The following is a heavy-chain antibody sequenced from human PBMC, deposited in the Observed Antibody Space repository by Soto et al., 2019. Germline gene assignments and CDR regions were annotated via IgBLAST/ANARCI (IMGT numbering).Heavy chain of an antibody. CDR3: AHRVVRPTHRPLEY. Sequence: QITLKESGPTLVKPTQTLTLTCTFSGFSLSTSGVGVAWIRQPPGKALEWLALIYWDDDQRYNPSLRSRLTITKDTTKNQVVLTVTNTDPVDTATYYCAHRVVRPTHRPLEYWGPGTLVTVSS. D-gene: IGHD1-26*01. V-gene: IGHV2-5*02. J-gene: IGHJ4*02. CDR2: IYWDDDQ. CDR1: GFSLSTSGVG.